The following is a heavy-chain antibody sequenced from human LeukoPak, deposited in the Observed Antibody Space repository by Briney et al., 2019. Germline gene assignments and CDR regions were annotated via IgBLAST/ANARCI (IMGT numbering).Heavy chain of an antibody. CDR3: ARHVTSYYDFWSGYYNLHYYYYYGMDV. D-gene: IGHD3-3*01. CDR1: GYSFTSYW. CDR2: IYPGDSDT. Sequence: GESLKISCKGSGYSFTSYWIGWVRQMPGKGLEWMGIIYPGDSDTRYSQSFQGQVTISADKSISTAYLQWSSLKASDTAMYYCARHVTSYYDFWSGYYNLHYYYYYGMDVWGQGTTVTVSS. J-gene: IGHJ6*02. V-gene: IGHV5-51*01.